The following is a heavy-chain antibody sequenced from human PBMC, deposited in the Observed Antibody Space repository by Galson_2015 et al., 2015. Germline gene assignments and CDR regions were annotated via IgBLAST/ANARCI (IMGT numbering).Heavy chain of an antibody. D-gene: IGHD3-10*01. CDR1: GFAFSSYW. Sequence: SLRLSCAASGFAFSSYWMRWVRQAPGKGLVWVSRINSDGSSTSYEDSVKGRFTISRDNAKNTVHLQLNSLRAEDTAVYYCARDYGSAGSTNVFDIWGQGTMVTVSS. J-gene: IGHJ3*02. CDR2: INSDGSST. CDR3: ARDYGSAGSTNVFDI. V-gene: IGHV3-74*01.